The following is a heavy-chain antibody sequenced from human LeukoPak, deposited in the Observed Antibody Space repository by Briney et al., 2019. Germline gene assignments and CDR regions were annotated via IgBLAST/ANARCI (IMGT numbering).Heavy chain of an antibody. CDR2: IYDSGST. CDR3: QSRFLEWLLDY. CDR1: GGSISSSSYY. D-gene: IGHD3-3*01. J-gene: IGHJ4*02. Sequence: SETLSLTCTVSGGSISSSSYYWGWIRQPPGKGLEWIGSIYDSGSTYYNPSLKSRVTISVDTSKNQFSLKLNSVTAADTAMYYCQSRFLEWLLDYWGQGTLVTVSS. V-gene: IGHV4-39*01.